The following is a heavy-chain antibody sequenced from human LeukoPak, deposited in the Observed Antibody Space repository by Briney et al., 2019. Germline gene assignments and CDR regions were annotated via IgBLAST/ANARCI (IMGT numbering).Heavy chain of an antibody. CDR1: GFTFSSYS. Sequence: PGGSLRLYCEASGFTFSSYSMNWVHQAPGKGLEWVTSISSSSSDIYYADSVKGRFTISRDNAKNSLYLQMNSLRAEDTAVYYCARVTKKGYCSSTSCSRYYYYYGMDVWGQGTTVTVSS. CDR2: ISSSSSDI. CDR3: ARVTKKGYCSSTSCSRYYYYYGMDV. J-gene: IGHJ6*02. V-gene: IGHV3-21*01. D-gene: IGHD2-2*01.